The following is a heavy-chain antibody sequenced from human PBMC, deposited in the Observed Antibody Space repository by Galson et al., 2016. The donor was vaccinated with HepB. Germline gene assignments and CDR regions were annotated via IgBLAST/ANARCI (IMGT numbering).Heavy chain of an antibody. Sequence: SETLSLTCTVSGDSVSCYYWSWIRQPPGKGLEWIGYMYYNGGTIYSPSFMSRATMSVDTSKNHFSLNLSSMTAADTAVYYCARENHEQRGYNVWGQGALVTVSS. CDR2: MYYNGGT. D-gene: IGHD3-3*01. CDR3: ARENHEQRGYNV. J-gene: IGHJ4*01. CDR1: GDSVSCYY. V-gene: IGHV4-59*02.